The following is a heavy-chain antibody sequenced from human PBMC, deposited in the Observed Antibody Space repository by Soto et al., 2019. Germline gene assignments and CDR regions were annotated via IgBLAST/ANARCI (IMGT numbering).Heavy chain of an antibody. CDR1: GDSVSSNSAA. CDR2: TYYRSKWYN. Sequence: QSQTLSLTCAISGDSVSSNSAAWNWIRQSPSRGLEWLGRTYYRSKWYNDYAVSVKSRITINPDTSKNQFSLQLNSVTPEDTAVYYCARDKGFGVVVPAAPPAYYYYYMDVWGKGTTVTVSS. J-gene: IGHJ6*03. V-gene: IGHV6-1*01. D-gene: IGHD2-2*01. CDR3: ARDKGFGVVVPAAPPAYYYYYMDV.